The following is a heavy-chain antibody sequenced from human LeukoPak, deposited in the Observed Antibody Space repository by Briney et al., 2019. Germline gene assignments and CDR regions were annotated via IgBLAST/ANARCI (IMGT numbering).Heavy chain of an antibody. CDR1: GFTFSSYW. CDR3: ARDRATVTTSDASDI. Sequence: PGGSLRLSCAASGFTFSSYWMHWVRQAPGKGLVWVSRINTDGSSTSHADSVKGRFTISRDNAKNTLYLQMNSLRAEDTAVYYCARDRATVTTSDASDIWGQGTMVTVSS. J-gene: IGHJ3*02. V-gene: IGHV3-74*01. D-gene: IGHD4-17*01. CDR2: INTDGSST.